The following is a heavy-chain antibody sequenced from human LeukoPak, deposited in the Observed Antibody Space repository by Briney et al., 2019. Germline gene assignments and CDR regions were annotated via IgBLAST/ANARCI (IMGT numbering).Heavy chain of an antibody. CDR2: ITSDGGSK. D-gene: IGHD6-13*01. Sequence: PGGSLRLSCAASGFTFSNFVMHWVRQPPGEGLEWVAVITSDGGSKYYADSVKGRFTISRDNSENTLYLQINSVRAEDTAVYYCARGAHRAAAGNFDCWGQGTLVTVSS. CDR3: ARGAHRAAAGNFDC. V-gene: IGHV3-30-3*01. CDR1: GFTFSNFV. J-gene: IGHJ4*02.